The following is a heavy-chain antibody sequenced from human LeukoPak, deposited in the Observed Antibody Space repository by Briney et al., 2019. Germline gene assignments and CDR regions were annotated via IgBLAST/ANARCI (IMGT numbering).Heavy chain of an antibody. CDR2: ISGSGTDI. CDR3: TRDPRVLDY. D-gene: IGHD3-10*01. Sequence: GGSLRLSCEASGFTFSDYYMTWMRQAPGKGLEWVSYISGSGTDILYADSVKGRLTMSRDNAKNSLYLQMNSLRTEDTAVYYCTRDPRVLDYWGQGTLVTVSS. V-gene: IGHV3-11*04. J-gene: IGHJ4*02. CDR1: GFTFSDYY.